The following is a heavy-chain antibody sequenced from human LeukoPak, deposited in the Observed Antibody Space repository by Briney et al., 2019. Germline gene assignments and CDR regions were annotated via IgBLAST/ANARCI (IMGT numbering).Heavy chain of an antibody. D-gene: IGHD3-10*01. CDR2: INWNGGST. CDR3: ARDSGWKALEY. CDR1: GFTFDDYA. J-gene: IGHJ4*02. Sequence: GGSLRLSCAASGFTFDDYAMNWVRQAPGKGLEWVCGINWNGGSTGYADSVKGRFTIFRDNAKKSLYLQMNSLSAEDTALYYCARDSGWKALEYWGQGTLVTVSS. V-gene: IGHV3-20*04.